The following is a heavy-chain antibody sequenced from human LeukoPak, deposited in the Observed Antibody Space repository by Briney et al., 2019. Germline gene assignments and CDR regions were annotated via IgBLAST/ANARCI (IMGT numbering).Heavy chain of an antibody. CDR2: INLNSGGT. V-gene: IGHV1-2*02. D-gene: IGHD3-9*01. CDR1: GYTFTGSY. CDR3: ATRGNDILTGYPY. J-gene: IGHJ4*02. Sequence: ASVKVSCKASGYTFTGSYMHWVRQAPGQGLEWMGWINLNSGGTNYAQKFQGRVTMTRDTSISTAHMELSRLTSDDTAVYYCATRGNDILTGYPYWGQGTLVTVSS.